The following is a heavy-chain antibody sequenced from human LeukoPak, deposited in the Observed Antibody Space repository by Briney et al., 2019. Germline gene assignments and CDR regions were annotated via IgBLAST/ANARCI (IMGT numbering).Heavy chain of an antibody. CDR1: GGTFSSYA. Sequence: GASVKVSCKASGGTFSSYAISWVRPAPGQGLEWMGRIIPILGIADYAQKFQGRVTITADKSTSTAYMELSSLRSEDTAVYYCARAPIVGARFDYWGQGTLVTVSS. J-gene: IGHJ4*02. CDR2: IIPILGIA. V-gene: IGHV1-69*04. CDR3: ARAPIVGARFDY. D-gene: IGHD1-26*01.